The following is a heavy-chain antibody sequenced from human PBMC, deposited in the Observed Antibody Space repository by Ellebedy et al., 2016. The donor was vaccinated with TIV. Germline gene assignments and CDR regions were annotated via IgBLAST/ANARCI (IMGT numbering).Heavy chain of an antibody. Sequence: PGGALRLSCVASGFPFSGYSMSWVRQARGKGLEWVATIKQDGGEKFYVDSVKGRFTIPRDNAKNSVYLQMDSVRGEDTAVYYCARGWWDYGAWGQGTQVTVSS. CDR1: GFPFSGYS. CDR2: IKQDGGEK. J-gene: IGHJ5*02. D-gene: IGHD4/OR15-4a*01. CDR3: ARGWWDYGA. V-gene: IGHV3-7*01.